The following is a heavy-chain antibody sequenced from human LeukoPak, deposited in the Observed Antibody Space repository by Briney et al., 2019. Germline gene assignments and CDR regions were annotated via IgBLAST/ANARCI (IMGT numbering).Heavy chain of an antibody. D-gene: IGHD2-15*01. V-gene: IGHV1-18*01. CDR3: ARGSLGYCSGGSCPVDY. CDR2: ISAYNGNT. Sequence: GASVKVSCKASGYTFTSYGISWVRQAPGQGLEWMGWISAYNGNTNYAQKLQGRVTMTTDTSTSTAYMELRSLRSDDTAVYYCARGSLGYCSGGSCPVDYWGQGTLVNVSS. CDR1: GYTFTSYG. J-gene: IGHJ4*02.